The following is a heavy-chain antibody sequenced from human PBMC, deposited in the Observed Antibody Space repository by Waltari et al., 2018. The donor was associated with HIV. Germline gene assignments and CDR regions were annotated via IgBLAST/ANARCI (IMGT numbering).Heavy chain of an antibody. Sequence: EVQLVESGGGLVQLGGSLRLSWASSGFTFSDYYLEWVRQAPGKGLEWIARSRNKANRFSTEYAASVKGRFSLSRDDSKNSLYLQMNSLKAEDTAVYFCTRSVTSVGNFDYWGQGTLVTVSS. V-gene: IGHV3-72*01. J-gene: IGHJ4*02. CDR2: SRNKANRFST. CDR3: TRSVTSVGNFDY. D-gene: IGHD4-17*01. CDR1: GFTFSDYY.